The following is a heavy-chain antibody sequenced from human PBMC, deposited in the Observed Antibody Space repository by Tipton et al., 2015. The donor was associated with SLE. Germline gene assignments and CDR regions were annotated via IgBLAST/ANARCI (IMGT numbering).Heavy chain of an antibody. Sequence: TLSLPCTVSGVSISGSSYYWDWIRQPPGKGLEWIGYIYYTGNTNYNPSLNSRVTMSVDTSKNQFSLNLTSVTAADAAVYYCARHDTNYGRNWFDPWGQGTLVTVSS. CDR3: ARHDTNYGRNWFDP. D-gene: IGHD2-8*01. CDR1: GVSISGSSYY. J-gene: IGHJ5*02. V-gene: IGHV4-61*05. CDR2: IYYTGNT.